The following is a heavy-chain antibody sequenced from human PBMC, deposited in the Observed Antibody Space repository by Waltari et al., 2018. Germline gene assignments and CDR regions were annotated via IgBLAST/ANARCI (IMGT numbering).Heavy chain of an antibody. V-gene: IGHV4-39*07. CDR2: IYYSGST. CDR3: ARENRGYPYYYYYYYYMDV. D-gene: IGHD3-22*01. Sequence: QLQLQESGPGLVKPSETLSLTCTVSGGSISSSSYYWGWIRQPPGKGLEWIGSIYYSGSTYYNPSLKSRVTISVDTSKNQFSLKLSSVTAADTAVYYCARENRGYPYYYYYYYYMDVWGKGTTVTISS. CDR1: GGSISSSSYY. J-gene: IGHJ6*03.